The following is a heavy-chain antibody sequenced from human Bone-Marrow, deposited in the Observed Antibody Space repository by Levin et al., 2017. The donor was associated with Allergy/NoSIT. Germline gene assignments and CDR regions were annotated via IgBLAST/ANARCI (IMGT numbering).Heavy chain of an antibody. V-gene: IGHV3-21*01. Sequence: GESLKISCAASGFTFSSYSMNWVRQAPGKGLEWVSSISSSSSYIYYADSVKGRFTISRDNAKNSLYLQMNSLRAEDTAVYYCARRFYYGSGVCMDVWGKGTTVTVSS. J-gene: IGHJ6*03. CDR1: GFTFSSYS. CDR3: ARRFYYGSGVCMDV. D-gene: IGHD3-10*01. CDR2: ISSSSSYI.